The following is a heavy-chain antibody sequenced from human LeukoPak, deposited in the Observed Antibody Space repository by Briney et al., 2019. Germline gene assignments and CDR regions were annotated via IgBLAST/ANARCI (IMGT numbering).Heavy chain of an antibody. D-gene: IGHD4-17*01. CDR3: AREKSRSLDY. V-gene: IGHV3-7*04. Sequence: GGSLRLSCAASGFTFSSYWMSWGRQAPGKGLELVANIKQDGSEKYCVDSVKGRFTISRDNAKNSLFLQMNSLRAEDTAVYYCAREKSRSLDYWGQGTLVTVSS. CDR2: IKQDGSEK. J-gene: IGHJ4*02. CDR1: GFTFSSYW.